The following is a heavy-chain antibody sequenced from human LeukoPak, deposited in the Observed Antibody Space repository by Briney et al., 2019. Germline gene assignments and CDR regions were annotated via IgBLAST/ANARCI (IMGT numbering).Heavy chain of an antibody. CDR3: ARGGTTNWFDP. Sequence: SETLSLTCTVSGGSISSYYWSWIRQPPGKGLEWIGYIYTSGSTNYNPSLKSRVTISVDTSKNQFSLKLSSVTAADTAVYYCARGGTTNWFDPWGQGTLVTVSS. CDR1: GGSISSYY. V-gene: IGHV4-4*09. CDR2: IYTSGST. D-gene: IGHD1-1*01. J-gene: IGHJ5*02.